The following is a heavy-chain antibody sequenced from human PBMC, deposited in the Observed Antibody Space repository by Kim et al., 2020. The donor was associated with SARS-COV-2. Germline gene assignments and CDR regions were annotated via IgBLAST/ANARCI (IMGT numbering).Heavy chain of an antibody. CDR2: INQRGTT. CDR3: AREYSSNYYPQI. Sequence: SETLSLTCVVSGGSLSNYYWGWIRQSPGRGLEWIADINQRGTTNYNPSLKSRVTISVDTSKNQISLNLASVTAADSATYFCAREYSSNYYPQIWGPGSLVTVSS. D-gene: IGHD3-22*01. CDR1: GGSLSNYY. V-gene: IGHV4-34*01. J-gene: IGHJ4*02.